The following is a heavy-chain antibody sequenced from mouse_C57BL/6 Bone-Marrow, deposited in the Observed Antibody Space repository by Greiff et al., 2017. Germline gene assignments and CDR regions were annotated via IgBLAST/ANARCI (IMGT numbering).Heavy chain of an antibody. D-gene: IGHD1-1*01. CDR2: IHPNSGST. J-gene: IGHJ3*01. Sequence: QVQLQQPGAELVKPGASVKLSCKASGYTFTSYWMHWVKQRPGQGLAWIGMIHPNSGSTNYNEKLKSKATLTVDQSSSTAYMQLSSLTSEDSAVYYWAVLFFSYWGQGTLVTVSA. V-gene: IGHV1-64*01. CDR3: AVLFFSY. CDR1: GYTFTSYW.